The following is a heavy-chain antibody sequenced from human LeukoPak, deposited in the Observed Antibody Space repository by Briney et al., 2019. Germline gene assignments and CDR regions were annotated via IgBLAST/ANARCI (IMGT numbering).Heavy chain of an antibody. J-gene: IGHJ6*03. D-gene: IGHD6-13*01. Sequence: SETLSLTCTVSGGSINSYYWSWIRQPAGKGLEWIGRIYTSGSTNYNPSLKSRVTMSVGTSKNQFSLKLSSVTAADTAVYYCARGESGSSSWYNYYYYMDVWGKGTTVTVSS. V-gene: IGHV4-4*07. CDR1: GGSINSYY. CDR2: IYTSGST. CDR3: ARGESGSSSWYNYYYYMDV.